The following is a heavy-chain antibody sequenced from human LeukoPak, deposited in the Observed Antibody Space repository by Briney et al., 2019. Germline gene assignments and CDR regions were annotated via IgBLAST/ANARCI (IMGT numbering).Heavy chain of an antibody. J-gene: IGHJ4*02. CDR3: ARGLRYCSGGSCYPGGYYFDY. D-gene: IGHD2-15*01. CDR1: GFTFSSYS. CDR2: ISGGSRGI. V-gene: IGHV3-48*01. Sequence: PGGSLRLSCSASGFTFSSYSMNWVRQAPGKGLEWVSFISGGSRGIHYADSVKGRFTISRDNAENSLCLQMNSLRAEDTAVYYCARGLRYCSGGSCYPGGYYFDYWGQGTLVTVSS.